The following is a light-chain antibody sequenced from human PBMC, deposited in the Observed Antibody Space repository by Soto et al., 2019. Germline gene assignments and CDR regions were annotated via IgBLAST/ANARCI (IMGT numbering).Light chain of an antibody. CDR1: SSDVGGYNY. V-gene: IGLV2-14*01. CDR3: SSYTTSSTRV. J-gene: IGLJ1*01. Sequence: QSALTQPASVSGSPGQSITISCTGTSSDVGGYNYVSWYQQHPGKASKLMIYEVTNRPSGVSNRFSGSKSGNTASLTISGLQAEDEADYYCSSYTTSSTRVFGPGTKLTVL. CDR2: EVT.